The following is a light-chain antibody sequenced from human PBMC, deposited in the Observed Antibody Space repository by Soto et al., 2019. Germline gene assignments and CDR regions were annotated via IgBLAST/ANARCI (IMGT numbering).Light chain of an antibody. CDR2: DAS. CDR3: QQYDNLPLT. CDR1: KTICTI. Sequence: DIQMTQSPSSLSASVGDRVTSTGQRGKTICTILNWYQQKPGKAPKLLIYDASNLETGVPSRFSGSGSGTDFTFTISSLQPEDIATYYCQQYDNLPLTFGGGTKVEIK. J-gene: IGKJ4*01. V-gene: IGKV1-33*01.